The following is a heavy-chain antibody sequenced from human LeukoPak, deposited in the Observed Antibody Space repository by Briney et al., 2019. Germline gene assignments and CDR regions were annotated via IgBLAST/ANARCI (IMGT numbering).Heavy chain of an antibody. Sequence: GASVRVSCKASGYTFTSYDINWVRQATGQGLEWMGWMNPNSGNTGYAQKSQGRVTITRNTSISTAYMELSSLRAEDTAVYYCARDHNYYGSGSSHYYYYYMDVWGKGTTVTVSS. D-gene: IGHD3-10*01. CDR2: MNPNSGNT. CDR3: ARDHNYYGSGSSHYYYYYMDV. V-gene: IGHV1-8*03. CDR1: GYTFTSYD. J-gene: IGHJ6*03.